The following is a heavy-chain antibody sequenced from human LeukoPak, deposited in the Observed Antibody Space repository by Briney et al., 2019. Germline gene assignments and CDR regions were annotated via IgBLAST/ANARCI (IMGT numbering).Heavy chain of an antibody. J-gene: IGHJ5*02. CDR2: IYSGGNT. V-gene: IGHV3-53*01. CDR3: ARVPDGYNLGTYFDP. D-gene: IGHD5-24*01. CDR1: GFTFSSYA. Sequence: GGSLRLSCAASGFTFSSYAMHWVRQAPGKGLEWVSIIYSGGNTYYADSVKGRFTISRDNSKNTLYLQMNSLGAEDTAVYYCARVPDGYNLGTYFDPWGQGTLVTVSS.